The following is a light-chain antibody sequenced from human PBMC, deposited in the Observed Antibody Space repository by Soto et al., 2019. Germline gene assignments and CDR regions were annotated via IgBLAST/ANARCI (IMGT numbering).Light chain of an antibody. CDR2: AAS. CDR1: QSVRSSY. J-gene: IGKJ3*01. CDR3: QQYGNSSPT. Sequence: EVVLTQSPGTLSLSPGERATLSCRASQSVRSSYLAWYQQKPGQAPRLLIYAASSRATGIPDRFSGSGSGTDFTLTISRLEPEDFAVYYCQQYGNSSPTFGPGTKVDIK. V-gene: IGKV3-20*01.